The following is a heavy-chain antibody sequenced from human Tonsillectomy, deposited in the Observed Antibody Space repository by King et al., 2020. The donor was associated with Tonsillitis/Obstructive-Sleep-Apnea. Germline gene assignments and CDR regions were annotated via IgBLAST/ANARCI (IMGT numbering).Heavy chain of an antibody. Sequence: VQLVESGGGVVQPGRSLRLSCAASGFTVSSYGMHWVRQAPGKGLEWVAVIWYDGRNKYYADSVKGRFTISRDNSKNTLYLQMNSLRAEDTAVYYCAREPLVTTKVYYFDYWGQGTLVTVSS. CDR2: IWYDGRNK. J-gene: IGHJ4*02. D-gene: IGHD4-11*01. CDR3: AREPLVTTKVYYFDY. V-gene: IGHV3-33*01. CDR1: GFTVSSYG.